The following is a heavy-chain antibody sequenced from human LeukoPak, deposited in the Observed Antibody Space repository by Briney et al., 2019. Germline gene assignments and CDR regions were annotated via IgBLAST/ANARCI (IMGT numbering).Heavy chain of an antibody. CDR1: GFTFGDYA. Sequence: GGSLRLSCTASGFTFGDYAMSWFRQAPGKGLEWVGFIRSKAYGGTTEYAASVKGRFTISRDDSKSIAYLQMNSLKTEDTAVYYCTRDPLNCSGGSCSPFDYWGQGTLVTVSS. CDR3: TRDPLNCSGGSCSPFDY. D-gene: IGHD2-15*01. CDR2: IRSKAYGGTT. V-gene: IGHV3-49*03. J-gene: IGHJ4*02.